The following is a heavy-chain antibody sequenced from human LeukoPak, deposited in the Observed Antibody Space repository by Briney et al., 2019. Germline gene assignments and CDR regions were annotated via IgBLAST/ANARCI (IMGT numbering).Heavy chain of an antibody. D-gene: IGHD1-26*01. CDR2: ISYSGSI. CDR3: ARVRRATTPHDAFDI. J-gene: IGHJ3*02. Sequence: SETLSLTCTVSGGSISSSSYYWGWIRQPPGKGLEWIGSISYSGSIYYNPSLKSRVTISVDTSKNQFSLKLSSVTAADTALYYCARVRRATTPHDAFDIWGQGTMVTVSS. V-gene: IGHV4-39*01. CDR1: GGSISSSSYY.